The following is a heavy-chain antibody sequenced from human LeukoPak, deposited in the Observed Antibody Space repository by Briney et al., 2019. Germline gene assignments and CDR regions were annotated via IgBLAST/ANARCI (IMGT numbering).Heavy chain of an antibody. D-gene: IGHD6-13*01. CDR3: ARDPGSSSPLDYYYYGMDV. CDR2: IYPGESIYASENT. J-gene: IGHJ6*02. Sequence: SETLSLTCSVSGVSISAYYWSWIRQPAGKGLEWIGRIYPGESIYASENTNYNPSLKSRVSMSGDTSKNQVSLKLRSVTAADTAVYYCARDPGSSSPLDYYYYGMDVWGQGTTVTVSS. CDR1: GVSISAYY. V-gene: IGHV4-4*07.